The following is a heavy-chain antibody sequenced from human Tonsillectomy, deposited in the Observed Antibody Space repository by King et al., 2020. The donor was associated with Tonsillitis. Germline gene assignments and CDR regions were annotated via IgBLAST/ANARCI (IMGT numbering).Heavy chain of an antibody. J-gene: IGHJ4*02. CDR3: ARDRDYYGSGSYYNVMDY. CDR1: GFTFSSYW. CDR2: IKQDGSEK. V-gene: IGHV3-7*01. D-gene: IGHD3-10*01. Sequence: EVQLVESGGGLVQPGGSLRLSCAASGFTFSSYWMSWVRQAPGKGLEWVANIKQDGSEKYYVDSVKGRFTISRDNAKNSLYLQMNSLRAEDTAVYYCARDRDYYGSGSYYNVMDYWGQGTLVTVSS.